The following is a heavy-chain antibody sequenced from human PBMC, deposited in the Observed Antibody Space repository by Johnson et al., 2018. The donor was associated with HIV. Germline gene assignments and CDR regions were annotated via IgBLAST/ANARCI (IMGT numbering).Heavy chain of an antibody. J-gene: IGHJ3*02. Sequence: QVQLVESGGGVVQPGRSLRLSCAASAFTFSSYAMHWVRHAPGKGLEWVAVISYDGSNKYYADSVKGRFTISRDNSKNTLYLQMNSLRAEDTAVYYCARDEPYNLNAFDIWGQGTKVTVSS. CDR2: ISYDGSNK. CDR1: AFTFSSYA. CDR3: ARDEPYNLNAFDI. V-gene: IGHV3-30-3*01. D-gene: IGHD5-24*01.